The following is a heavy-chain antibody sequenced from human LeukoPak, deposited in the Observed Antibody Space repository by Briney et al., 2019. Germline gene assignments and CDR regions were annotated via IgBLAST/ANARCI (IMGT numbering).Heavy chain of an antibody. V-gene: IGHV3-21*01. CDR3: ARDIIGGSHAHSYYCMDV. J-gene: IGHJ6*03. CDR2: ISSSSSYI. CDR1: GSTFSSYN. Sequence: PGGSLRLSCAASGSTFSSYNMNWVRQAPGKGLEWVSSISSSSSYIYYADSMKGRFTISRDNAKNSVYLQINSLRAGDTAVYYCARDIIGGSHAHSYYCMDVWGKGTTVTVSS. D-gene: IGHD1-26*01.